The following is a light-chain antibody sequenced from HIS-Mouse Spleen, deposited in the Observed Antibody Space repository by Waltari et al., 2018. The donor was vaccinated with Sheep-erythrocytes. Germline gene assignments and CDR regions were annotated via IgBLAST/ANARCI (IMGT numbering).Light chain of an antibody. J-gene: IGLJ1*01. Sequence: QSALTQPRSVSGSPGQSVTISCTGTSRDVGGYNLVPWYQHHTGKAPKRMIYDVSKRPYGVPDRFSGSKSGNTASLTISGLQAEDEADYYCCSYAGSYNHVFATGTKVTVL. V-gene: IGLV2-11*01. CDR1: SRDVGGYNL. CDR2: DVS. CDR3: CSYAGSYNHV.